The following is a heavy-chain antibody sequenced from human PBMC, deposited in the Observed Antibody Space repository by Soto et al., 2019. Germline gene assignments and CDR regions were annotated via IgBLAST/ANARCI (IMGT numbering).Heavy chain of an antibody. CDR3: ARVDTPMITGTDSFDI. Sequence: GGSLRLSCAASGFTFSRYWMNWVRQAPGKGLEWVANIKQDGTEKNYVDSVKGRFTISRDNARNSLYLQMDSLRAEDTAVYFCARVDTPMITGTDSFDIWGQGTMVTVSS. V-gene: IGHV3-7*01. CDR2: IKQDGTEK. CDR1: GFTFSRYW. D-gene: IGHD5-18*01. J-gene: IGHJ3*02.